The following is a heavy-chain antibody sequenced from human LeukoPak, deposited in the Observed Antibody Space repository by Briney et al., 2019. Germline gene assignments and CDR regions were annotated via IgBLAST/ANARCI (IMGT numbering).Heavy chain of an antibody. CDR2: ISGSGGST. D-gene: IGHD1-26*01. J-gene: IGHJ4*02. CDR1: GFTFSSYA. Sequence: GGSLPLSCAASGFTFSSYAMSWVRQAPGKGLEGVSAISGSGGSTYYADSVKGRFTIPRDNSKNTLYLQMNSLRAEDTAVYYCAKDHYEWELLVDYWGQGTLVTVSS. V-gene: IGHV3-23*01. CDR3: AKDHYEWELLVDY.